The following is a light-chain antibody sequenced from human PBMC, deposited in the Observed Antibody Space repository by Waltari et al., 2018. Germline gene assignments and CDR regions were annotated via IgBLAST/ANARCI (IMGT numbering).Light chain of an antibody. J-gene: IGLJ2*01. CDR3: QSSDSRGVHV. CDR2: KNT. Sequence: SYELTQPPSVSVSPGQTARITCSGEALPKQHVHWYQQKPGQAPRLIISKNTERPSGIPDRFSGSRAGTTVTLTIAGVQPEDESDYYCQSSDSRGVHVFGGGTMLTVL. V-gene: IGLV3-25*03. CDR1: ALPKQH.